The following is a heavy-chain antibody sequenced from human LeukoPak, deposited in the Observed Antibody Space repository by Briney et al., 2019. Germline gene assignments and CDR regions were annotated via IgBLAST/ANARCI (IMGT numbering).Heavy chain of an antibody. CDR1: GFTFSSYE. CDR2: ISSSGSTI. J-gene: IGHJ3*01. CDR3: AKDIVPPGLAFDL. Sequence: PGGSLRLSCAASGFTFSSYEMNWVRQAPGKGLEWVSYISSSGSTIYYADSVKGRFTVSRDNAKNSLYLQMNSLRVEDTAIYYCAKDIVPPGLAFDLWGQGTMVTVSS. D-gene: IGHD2-8*01. V-gene: IGHV3-48*03.